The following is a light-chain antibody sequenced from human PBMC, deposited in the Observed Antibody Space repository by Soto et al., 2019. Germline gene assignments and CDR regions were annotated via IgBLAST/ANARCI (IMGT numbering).Light chain of an antibody. CDR3: QQRYGSAPYT. V-gene: IGKV1-39*01. Sequence: DIQMTQSPSSLSASVGDRVSITCRASQSSSTYLNWYQQKPGKAPKPLIYAASSLQSGVPSRFSGSGSGTDFTLSISSVQPEDFATYYCQQRYGSAPYTFGQGTRLDIK. CDR2: AAS. CDR1: QSSSTY. J-gene: IGKJ2*01.